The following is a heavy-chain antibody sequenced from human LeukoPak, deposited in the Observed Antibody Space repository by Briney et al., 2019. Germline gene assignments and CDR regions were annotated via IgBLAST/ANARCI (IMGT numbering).Heavy chain of an antibody. J-gene: IGHJ5*02. V-gene: IGHV4-4*02. CDR3: AVTYYDIFTGLPLFDP. CDR2: IYHSRRS. Sequence: SETLSLTCAVSGGSISSSNWWSWVRQPPGKGLEWIGGIYHSRRSNSNPSLKSRVTISVDKSKNQFSLKLSSVTAADTAVYYCAVTYYDIFTGLPLFDPWGQGTLVTVSS. CDR1: GGSISSSNW. D-gene: IGHD3-9*01.